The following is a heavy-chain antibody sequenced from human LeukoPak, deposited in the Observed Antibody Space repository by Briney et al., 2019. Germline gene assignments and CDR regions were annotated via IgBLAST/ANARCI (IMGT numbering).Heavy chain of an antibody. CDR3: AKDSYGAGSYLFDD. Sequence: GGSLRLSCAASGFTFSSYAMSWVRQAPGKGLEWVSAISGSGGSTYYADSVKGRFTISRDNSKNTLYLQMHSLRAEDTAVFYWAKDSYGAGSYLFDDWGQGTLVTVSS. CDR1: GFTFSSYA. CDR2: ISGSGGST. D-gene: IGHD3-10*01. V-gene: IGHV3-23*01. J-gene: IGHJ4*02.